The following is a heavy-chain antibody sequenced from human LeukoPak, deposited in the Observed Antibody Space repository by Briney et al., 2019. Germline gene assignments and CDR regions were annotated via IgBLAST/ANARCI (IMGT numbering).Heavy chain of an antibody. V-gene: IGHV3-9*01. J-gene: IGHJ6*02. CDR3: AKDLSSAITSALVLDV. Sequence: GGSLRLSCAASGFTFSSYGMHWVRQAPGKGLEWVSGITWNRDNIGYGDSVKGRFTISRGNVKNVLYLQMTSLRPEDTALYYCAKDLSSAITSALVLDVWGQGTTVIVSS. CDR2: ITWNRDNI. D-gene: IGHD3-22*01. CDR1: GFTFSSYG.